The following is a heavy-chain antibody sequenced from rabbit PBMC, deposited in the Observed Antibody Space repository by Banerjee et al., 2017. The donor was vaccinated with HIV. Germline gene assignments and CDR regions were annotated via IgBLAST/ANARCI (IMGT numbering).Heavy chain of an antibody. D-gene: IGHD7-1*01. Sequence: QSLEESGGDLVKPGASLTLTCKASGFDFSSNAMCWVRQAPGKGLELIACIYSSNGDKWYASWVNGRFTISRSTSLNTVDLKMTSLTVADTATYFCARDRDGDAGYGSLALWGQGTLVTVS. CDR3: ARDRDGDAGYGSLAL. CDR2: IYSSNGDK. CDR1: GFDFSSNA. V-gene: IGHV1S43*01. J-gene: IGHJ3*01.